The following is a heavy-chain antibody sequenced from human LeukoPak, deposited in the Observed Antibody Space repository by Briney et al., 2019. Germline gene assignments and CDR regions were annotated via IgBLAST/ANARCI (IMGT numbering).Heavy chain of an antibody. Sequence: GASVKVSCKASGYTFTGYYMHWVRQAPGQGLEWMGWINPNSGGTNYAQKFQGRVTMTRDTSITTAYMELSRLRSDDTAVYYCAREIAEGGSRLFDYWGQGTLVTVSS. CDR1: GYTFTGYY. CDR2: INPNSGGT. D-gene: IGHD1-26*01. J-gene: IGHJ4*02. CDR3: AREIAEGGSRLFDY. V-gene: IGHV1-2*02.